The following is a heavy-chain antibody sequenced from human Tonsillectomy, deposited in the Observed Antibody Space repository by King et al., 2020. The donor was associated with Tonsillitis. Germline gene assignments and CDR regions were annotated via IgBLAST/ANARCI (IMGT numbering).Heavy chain of an antibody. J-gene: IGHJ6*02. Sequence: DVQLVQSGGGLVQPGRSLRLSCEASGLTFDDYGMHWVRQAPGKGLEWVSGISWNGAYIDYADSVKGRFTISRDNAKNSLYLLMNSVRAEDTALYFCAKDVTAGNSYFSILDVWGHGTTVTVSS. CDR2: ISWNGAYI. CDR3: AKDVTAGNSYFSILDV. V-gene: IGHV3-9*01. CDR1: GLTFDDYG. D-gene: IGHD2-21*01.